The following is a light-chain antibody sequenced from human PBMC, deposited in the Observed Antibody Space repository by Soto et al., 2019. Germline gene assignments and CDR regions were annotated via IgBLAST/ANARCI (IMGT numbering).Light chain of an antibody. CDR2: KAS. CDR1: QSISSW. CDR3: QHHPT. Sequence: DIQMTQSPSTLSASVGDRVTITCRASQSISSWLAWYQQKPGKAPKLLIYKASSLESGVPSRFSGSGSGTEFTLTISSLQPDDFATYYCQHHPTFGGGTKVDIK. J-gene: IGKJ4*01. V-gene: IGKV1-5*03.